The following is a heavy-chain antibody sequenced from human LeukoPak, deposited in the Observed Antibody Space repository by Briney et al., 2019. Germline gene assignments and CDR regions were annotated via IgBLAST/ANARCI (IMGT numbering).Heavy chain of an antibody. J-gene: IGHJ3*02. CDR1: GDSVSSNSAA. D-gene: IGHD3-22*01. V-gene: IGHV6-1*01. Sequence: SQTLSLTCAISGDSVSSNSAAWNWIRQSPSRGLEWLGRTYYRSKWYNDYAVSVKSRITINPDTSKNQFSLKLSSVTAADTAVYYCARDQSGYYDSSGYYNREVDAFDIWGQGTMVTVSS. CDR3: ARDQSGYYDSSGYYNREVDAFDI. CDR2: TYYRSKWYN.